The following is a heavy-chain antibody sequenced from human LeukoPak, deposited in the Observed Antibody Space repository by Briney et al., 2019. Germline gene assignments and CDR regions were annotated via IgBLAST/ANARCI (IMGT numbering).Heavy chain of an antibody. D-gene: IGHD3-16*02. V-gene: IGHV4-38-2*01. J-gene: IGHJ4*02. Sequence: PSETLSLTCAVSGYSISSGYYWGWIRQPPGKGLEWIGSIYHSGSTYYNPSLKSRVTISVDTSKNQFSLKLSSVTAADTAVYYCARHALLTFEGVIVTPLIYSGQGTLVTVSA. CDR3: ARHALLTFEGVIVTPLIY. CDR1: GYSISSGYY. CDR2: IYHSGST.